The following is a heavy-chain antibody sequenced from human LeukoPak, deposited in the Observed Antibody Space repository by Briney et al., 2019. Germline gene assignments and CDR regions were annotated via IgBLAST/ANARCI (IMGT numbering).Heavy chain of an antibody. V-gene: IGHV3-30*02. CDR2: IRFDGSNK. Sequence: GGSLRLSCAASGFTFNSYGMHWVRQAPGRGLEWVAFIRFDGSNKHYADSVKGRFTISRENSKNTLYLQMSSLRAEDTVVYYCAKDPSAAGGYYYYYMDVWGKGATVTFSS. CDR1: GFTFNSYG. J-gene: IGHJ6*03. CDR3: AKDPSAAGGYYYYYMDV. D-gene: IGHD2-15*01.